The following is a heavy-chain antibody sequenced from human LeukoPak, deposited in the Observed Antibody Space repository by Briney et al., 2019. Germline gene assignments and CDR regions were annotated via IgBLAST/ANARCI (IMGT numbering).Heavy chain of an antibody. CDR3: ARSPIQLWFDP. CDR2: IYYSGST. V-gene: IGHV4-59*01. D-gene: IGHD5-18*01. Sequence: SETLSLTCSVSGGSISSYYWSWIRHPPGKGLEWIGYIYYSGSTNYNPSLKCRVTISVDTSKNQFSLKLSSVTAADTAVYYCARSPIQLWFDPWGQGTLVTVSS. CDR1: GGSISSYY. J-gene: IGHJ5*02.